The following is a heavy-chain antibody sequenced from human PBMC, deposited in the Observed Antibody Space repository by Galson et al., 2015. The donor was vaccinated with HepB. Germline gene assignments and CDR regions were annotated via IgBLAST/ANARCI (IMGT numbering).Heavy chain of an antibody. D-gene: IGHD1-26*01. V-gene: IGHV3-23*01. CDR3: AKDRGSYYYYFDY. Sequence: SLRLSCAASGFTFSSYAMSWVRQAPGKGLEWVSAISGSGGSTYYADSVKGRFTISRDNSKNTLYLQMNSLRAEDTAVYYCAKDRGSYYYYFDYWGQGTLVTVSS. J-gene: IGHJ4*02. CDR1: GFTFSSYA. CDR2: ISGSGGST.